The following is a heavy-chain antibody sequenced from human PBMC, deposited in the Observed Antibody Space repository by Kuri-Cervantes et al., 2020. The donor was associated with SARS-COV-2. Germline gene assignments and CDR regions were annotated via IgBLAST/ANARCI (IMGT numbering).Heavy chain of an antibody. CDR3: AKGGNYYGSGFGY. CDR1: GYSFTSYW. V-gene: IGHV5-51*01. CDR2: IYPGDSDT. J-gene: IGHJ4*02. Sequence: KVSCKGSGYSFTSYWIGWVRQMPGKGLEWMGIIYPGDSDTRYSPSFQGQVTISANKSISTAYLQWSSLRAEDTAVYYCAKGGNYYGSGFGYWGQGTLVTVSS. D-gene: IGHD3-10*01.